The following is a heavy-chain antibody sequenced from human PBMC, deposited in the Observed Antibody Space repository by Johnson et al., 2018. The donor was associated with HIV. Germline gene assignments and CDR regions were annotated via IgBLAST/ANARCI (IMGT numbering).Heavy chain of an antibody. CDR3: ARDRGSSSWYRDAFDI. CDR2: ISYDGNNK. V-gene: IGHV3-30-3*01. D-gene: IGHD6-13*01. J-gene: IGHJ3*02. CDR1: AFTFSSYA. Sequence: QVQLVESGGGLVQPGGSLRLSCAASAFTFSSYAIHWVRQAPGKGLEWVALISYDGNNKYYTDSVKGRFTISRDNAKNSLFLQMNSLRAEDTAVYYCARDRGSSSWYRDAFDIWGQGTMVTVSS.